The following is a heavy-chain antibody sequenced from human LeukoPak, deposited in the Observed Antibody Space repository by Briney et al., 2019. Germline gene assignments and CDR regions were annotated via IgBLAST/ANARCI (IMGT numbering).Heavy chain of an antibody. CDR3: AIRSIVVVTESWFDP. D-gene: IGHD2-21*02. J-gene: IGHJ5*02. CDR1: GYSFTSYW. Sequence: GESLKISCRGSGYSFTSYWLGWVGQLPGKGLEWMGLIYPGDSDTRYSTSFQGQVTISADKSISTAYLQWSSMEASETAMYCCAIRSIVVVTESWFDPWGQGTLVTVSS. CDR2: IYPGDSDT. V-gene: IGHV5-51*01.